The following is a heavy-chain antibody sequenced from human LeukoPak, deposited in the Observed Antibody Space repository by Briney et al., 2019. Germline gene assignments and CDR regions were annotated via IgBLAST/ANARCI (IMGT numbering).Heavy chain of an antibody. CDR2: ISYGGDT. D-gene: IGHD3-10*01. CDR1: GGSISGSSYF. V-gene: IGHV4-39*07. Sequence: SETLSLTCTVSGGSISGSSYFWGWIRQSPGRGLEWIGRISYGGDTYYNPYLKSRVTISLDTSKSQFSLRLNSVTAADTAVYYCARDQYYYGSGSGYDYWGXGTLVTVSS. J-gene: IGHJ4*01. CDR3: ARDQYYYGSGSGYDY.